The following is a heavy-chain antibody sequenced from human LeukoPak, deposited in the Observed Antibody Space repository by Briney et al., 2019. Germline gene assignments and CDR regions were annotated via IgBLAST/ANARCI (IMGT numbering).Heavy chain of an antibody. D-gene: IGHD7-27*01. CDR2: IYYSGNT. CDR1: GGSISSYY. J-gene: IGHJ4*02. CDR3: ASNWGRGDLYFDY. V-gene: IGHV4-59*01. Sequence: PSETLSLTCTVSGGSISSYYWSWIRQPPGRGLEWIGYIYYSGNTNYNPSLKSRVTISVDTSKNQFSLKLSSVTAADTAVYYCASNWGRGDLYFDYWGQGTLVTVSS.